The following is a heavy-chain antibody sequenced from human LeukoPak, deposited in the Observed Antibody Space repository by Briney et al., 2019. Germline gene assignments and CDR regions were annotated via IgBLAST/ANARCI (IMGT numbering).Heavy chain of an antibody. V-gene: IGHV3-23*01. Sequence: GGSLRLSCAASGFTFSSYAMSWVRQAPGKGLEWVSAISGSGGSTYYADSVKGRFTISRDNSKNTLYLQMNSLRAEDTAVYYCAKDGEARGHSYFSVQYYFDYWGQGTLVTVSS. D-gene: IGHD2-21*01. CDR3: AKDGEARGHSYFSVQYYFDY. CDR2: ISGSGGST. CDR1: GFTFSSYA. J-gene: IGHJ4*02.